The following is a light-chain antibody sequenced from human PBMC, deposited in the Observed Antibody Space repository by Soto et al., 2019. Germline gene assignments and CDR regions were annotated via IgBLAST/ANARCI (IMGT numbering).Light chain of an antibody. V-gene: IGLV2-14*01. CDR1: XXXVGGFNY. CDR3: SSYTSSDTPYV. Sequence: QSALTQPASVSGSPGQSITISCTGAXXXVGGFNYVSWYQQHPDKAPKLIIYVVSNRPSGVSNRFSGSKSGNTASLTISGXQAXXXXXXYCSSYTSSDTPYVFGTGTKLTVL. CDR2: VVS. J-gene: IGLJ1*01.